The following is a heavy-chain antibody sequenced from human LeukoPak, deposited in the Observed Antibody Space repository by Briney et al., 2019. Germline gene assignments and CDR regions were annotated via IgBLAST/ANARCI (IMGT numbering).Heavy chain of an antibody. CDR2: IYTSGST. Sequence: SETLSLTCTVSGGSISSYYWSWIRQPAGKGLEWIGRIYTSGSTNYNPSLKSRVTMSVDTSKNQFSLKPSSVTAADTAVYYCARQGEHSGTYYYMDVWGKGTTVTVSS. V-gene: IGHV4-4*07. CDR3: ARQGEHSGTYYYMDV. J-gene: IGHJ6*03. CDR1: GGSISSYY. D-gene: IGHD1-26*01.